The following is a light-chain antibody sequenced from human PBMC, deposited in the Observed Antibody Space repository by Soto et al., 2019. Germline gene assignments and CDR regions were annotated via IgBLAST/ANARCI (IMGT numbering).Light chain of an antibody. Sequence: QSVLTQPPSVSAAPGQRVTIPCSGSSSNIGNNYVSWYRQFPGTAPKLLICEDDKRPPGIPDRFSGSKSGSSATLAITGIQTGDEADYYCGTWDSSLSAGIFGGGTKLTVL. CDR1: SSNIGNNY. CDR2: EDD. J-gene: IGLJ2*01. CDR3: GTWDSSLSAGI. V-gene: IGLV1-51*02.